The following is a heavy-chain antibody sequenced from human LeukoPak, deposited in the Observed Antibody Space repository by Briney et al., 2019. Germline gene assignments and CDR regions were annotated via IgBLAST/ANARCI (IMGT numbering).Heavy chain of an antibody. Sequence: SETLSLTCAVYGGSFSGYYWSWIRQPPGKGLEWIGEINQSGSTNYNPSLKSRVTISVDTSKNQFSLKPSSVTAADTAVYYCARGQPLYSSGWYINYWGQGTLVTVSS. J-gene: IGHJ4*02. CDR3: ARGQPLYSSGWYINY. CDR1: GGSFSGYY. D-gene: IGHD6-19*01. CDR2: INQSGST. V-gene: IGHV4-34*01.